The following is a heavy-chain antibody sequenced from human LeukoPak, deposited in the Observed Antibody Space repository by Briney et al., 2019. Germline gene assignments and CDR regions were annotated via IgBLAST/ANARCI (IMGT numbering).Heavy chain of an antibody. CDR1: GGSISDYY. Sequence: SETLSLTCTVSGGSISDYYWSWIRQPPGKGLEWIENIYHSGSTNYNPSLKSRVTTSLDTSKNQFSLKLSSVTAADTAVYYCARLLYDSSGYYLFDYWGQGTLVTVSS. CDR3: ARLLYDSSGYYLFDY. V-gene: IGHV4-59*08. J-gene: IGHJ4*02. CDR2: IYHSGST. D-gene: IGHD3-22*01.